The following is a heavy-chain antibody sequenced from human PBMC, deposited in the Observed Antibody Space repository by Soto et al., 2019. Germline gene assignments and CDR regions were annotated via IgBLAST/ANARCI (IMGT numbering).Heavy chain of an antibody. D-gene: IGHD3-22*01. Sequence: PGGSLRLSCGASGFTFSHYWMSWFRQAPGKGLEWVAFVDQDGGETHYADSVKGRFTISRDNAKNSLYLQMNSLRAEDTAVYYCARDLGYYDSSGYFDYWGQGTLVTVS. J-gene: IGHJ4*02. CDR3: ARDLGYYDSSGYFDY. CDR1: GFTFSHYW. CDR2: VDQDGGET. V-gene: IGHV3-7*03.